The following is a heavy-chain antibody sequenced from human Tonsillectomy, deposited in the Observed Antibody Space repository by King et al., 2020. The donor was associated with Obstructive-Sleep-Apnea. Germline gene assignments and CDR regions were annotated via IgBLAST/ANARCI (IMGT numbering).Heavy chain of an antibody. D-gene: IGHD3-22*01. CDR2: IKSKTDGGTT. J-gene: IGHJ4*02. CDR1: GFTFSNAW. V-gene: IGHV3-15*01. CDR3: TTDYYYDSSGYYIDY. Sequence: VQLVESGGGLVKPGGSLRLSCAASGFTFSNAWMSWVRQAPGKGLEWVGRIKSKTDGGTTDYAAPVKGRFTISRDDSKNMLYLQMNSLKTEDTAVYYCTTDYYYDSSGYYIDYWGQGTLVTVSS.